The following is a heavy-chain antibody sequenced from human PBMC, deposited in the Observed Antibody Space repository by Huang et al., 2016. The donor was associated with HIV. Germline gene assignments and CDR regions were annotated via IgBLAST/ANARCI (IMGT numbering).Heavy chain of an antibody. CDR2: SFWDEDK. D-gene: IGHD3-3*01. CDR3: AHRQTYDFWSGSFDA. CDR1: GFSITTDGAG. Sequence: QITLKESGPTLVKPTQTLTLTCTFSGFSITTDGAGVGWIRQPPGKALEWLALSFWDEDKRYSPSLNNRLSITTDTSKNQVVLTMTNMDPVDTATYFCAHRQTYDFWSGSFDAWGQGTLVTVSS. J-gene: IGHJ4*02. V-gene: IGHV2-5*02.